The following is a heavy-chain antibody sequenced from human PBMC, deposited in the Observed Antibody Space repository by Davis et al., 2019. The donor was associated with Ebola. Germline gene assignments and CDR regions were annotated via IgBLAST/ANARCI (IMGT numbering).Heavy chain of an antibody. CDR1: GYTFPSYG. V-gene: IGHV1-18*01. D-gene: IGHD1-26*01. CDR3: ARDLAEWELVWANAFDI. J-gene: IGHJ3*02. CDR2: ISAYNGNT. Sequence: ASVKVSCKASGYTFPSYGISWLRQATGQGLEWTGWISAYNGNTNYAQKLQGRVTMTTDTSTSTAYMGLRSLRSDDTAVYYCARDLAEWELVWANAFDIWGQGTMVTVSS.